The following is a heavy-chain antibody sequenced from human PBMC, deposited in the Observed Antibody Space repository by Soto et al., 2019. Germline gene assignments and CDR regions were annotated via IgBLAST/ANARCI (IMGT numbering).Heavy chain of an antibody. J-gene: IGHJ4*02. CDR3: AREARTVTTLSGYDY. D-gene: IGHD4-17*01. CDR1: GFAFSSYS. CDR2: ISSSSSYI. V-gene: IGHV3-21*01. Sequence: PGGSLRLSCAASGFAFSSYSRNWVRQAPGKGLEWVSSISSSSSYIYYADSVKGRFTISRDNAKNSLYLQMNSLRAEDTAVYYCAREARTVTTLSGYDYWGQGTLVTVSS.